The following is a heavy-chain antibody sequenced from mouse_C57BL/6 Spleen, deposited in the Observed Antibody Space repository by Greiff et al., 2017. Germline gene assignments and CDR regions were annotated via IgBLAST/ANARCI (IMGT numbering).Heavy chain of an antibody. CDR1: GFSLTSYG. J-gene: IGHJ3*01. Sequence: QVQLKQSGPGLVAPSQSLSITCTVSGFSLTSYGVHWVRQPPGKGLEWLVVIWSDGSTTYNSALNSRLSISKDNSKSQVFLKMNSLQTDDTAMYYCARSYYDYDVELAYGGQGTLVTVSA. D-gene: IGHD2-4*01. CDR2: IWSDGST. V-gene: IGHV2-6*03. CDR3: ARSYYDYDVELAY.